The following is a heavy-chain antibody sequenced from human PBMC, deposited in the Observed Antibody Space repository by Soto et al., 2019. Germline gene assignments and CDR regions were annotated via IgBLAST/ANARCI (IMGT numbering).Heavy chain of an antibody. Sequence: QVQLVQSGAEVKKPGASVKVSCKASGCTFTSYDINWVRQATGQGLEWMGWMNPNSGNTGYAQKFQGRVTMTRNTSISTAYMELSSLRSEDTAVYYCASRRCSGGSCYPFDPWGQGTLVTVSS. CDR3: ASRRCSGGSCYPFDP. J-gene: IGHJ5*02. V-gene: IGHV1-8*01. CDR2: MNPNSGNT. CDR1: GCTFTSYD. D-gene: IGHD2-15*01.